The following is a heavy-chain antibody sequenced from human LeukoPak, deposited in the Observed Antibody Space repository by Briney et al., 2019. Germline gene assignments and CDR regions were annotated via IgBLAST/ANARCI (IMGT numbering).Heavy chain of an antibody. CDR2: INPNVGDT. CDR3: ARDLAGDSDY. Sequence: VASVKVPCKTSGYTFTGYYIHWVRQAPGQGLEWMGSINPNVGDTNYAQKFRARVTMTRDTSISTVYMDLRSLRSDDTAVYYCARDLAGDSDYWGQGTLVTVSS. J-gene: IGHJ4*02. CDR1: GYTFTGYY. V-gene: IGHV1-2*02. D-gene: IGHD6-19*01.